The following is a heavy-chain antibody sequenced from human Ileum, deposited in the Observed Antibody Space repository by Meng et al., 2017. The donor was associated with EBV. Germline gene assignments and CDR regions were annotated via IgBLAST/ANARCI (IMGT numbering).Heavy chain of an antibody. J-gene: IGHJ4*02. D-gene: IGHD2-15*01. CDR1: GFTFSNAW. V-gene: IGHV3-15*01. CDR3: EGWRY. CDR2: IKSTTDGGTT. Sequence: VQRVGSVAGLVKPGGSLRLSCAASGFTFSNAWMTWVRQAPGKGLEWVGRIKSTTDGGTTDYAAPVKGRFTISRDDSKNTLFLQMDSLKTEDTAVYYCEGWRYWGQGTLVTVSS.